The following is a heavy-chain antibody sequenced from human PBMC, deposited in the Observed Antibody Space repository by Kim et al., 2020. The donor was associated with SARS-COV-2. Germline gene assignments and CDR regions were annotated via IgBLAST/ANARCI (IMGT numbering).Heavy chain of an antibody. D-gene: IGHD2-15*01. CDR1: GVSFTNNL. CDR3: ARDRRYSLDY. CDR2: INEDGTVK. Sequence: GGSLRLSCVVSGVSFTNNLMNWVRQAPGKGLEWVARINEDGTVKYYGYSVEGRFTISRDNAKKSLYLQMNSLSPEDTAVYYCARDRRYSLDYWGQGALVTVSS. J-gene: IGHJ4*02. V-gene: IGHV3-7*01.